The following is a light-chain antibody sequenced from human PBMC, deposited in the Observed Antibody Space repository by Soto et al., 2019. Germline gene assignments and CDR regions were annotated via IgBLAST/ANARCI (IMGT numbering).Light chain of an antibody. CDR3: SSYTSSSTLDV. V-gene: IGLV2-14*01. Sequence: QSVLTQPASVSGSPGQSITISCTGTGSDVGGYNYVGAYKYVSWYQQHPGKAPKLIIYEVTNRPSGVSHRFSGSKSGNTASLTISGLQAEDEADYYCSSYTSSSTLDVFGTGTKVTVL. CDR1: GSDVGGYNY. J-gene: IGLJ1*01. CDR2: EVT.